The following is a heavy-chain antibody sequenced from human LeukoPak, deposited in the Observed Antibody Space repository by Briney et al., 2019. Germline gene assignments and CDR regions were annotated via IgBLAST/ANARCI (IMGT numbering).Heavy chain of an antibody. CDR1: GGPVTEYY. V-gene: IGHV4-59*02. Sequence: SETLSLTCSVSGGPVTEYYWSWIRQPPGKGPEWIGYTYHTGSTNYSPSLKSRVTMSVDASRNHFSLKLVSVTAADTAVYYCARDRGSTGYYYLDSWGQGVLVTVSS. CDR3: ARDRGSTGYYYLDS. CDR2: TYHTGST. J-gene: IGHJ4*02. D-gene: IGHD1-26*01.